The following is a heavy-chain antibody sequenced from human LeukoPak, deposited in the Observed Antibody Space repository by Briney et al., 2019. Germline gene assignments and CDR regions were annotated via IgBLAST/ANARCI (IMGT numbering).Heavy chain of an antibody. J-gene: IGHJ3*02. Sequence: SETLSLTCTVSGGSISSYYWSWIRQPPGKGLEGIGYIYYSGSTNYNPSLKSRVPMSLDTSKKQFSPKLSSVTAADTAVYYCARGGSTYCCSTSCYTTYDFDIWGQGIMVTVSS. CDR2: IYYSGST. CDR1: GGSISSYY. V-gene: IGHV4-59*01. CDR3: ARGGSTYCCSTSCYTTYDFDI. D-gene: IGHD2-2*02.